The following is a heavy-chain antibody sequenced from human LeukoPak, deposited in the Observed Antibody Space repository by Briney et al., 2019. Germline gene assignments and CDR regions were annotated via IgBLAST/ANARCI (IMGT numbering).Heavy chain of an antibody. J-gene: IGHJ6*03. CDR1: GGTFSSYA. D-gene: IGHD3-10*01. CDR3: ARDIGYYGSGGYYNSPYYYYYMDV. CDR2: IIPIFGTA. Sequence: ASVKVSCKASGGTFSSYAISWVRQAPGQGLEWMGGIIPIFGTANYAQKFQGRVTIPADESTSTAYMELSSLRSEDTAVYYCARDIGYYGSGGYYNSPYYYYYMDVWGKGTTVTVSS. V-gene: IGHV1-69*13.